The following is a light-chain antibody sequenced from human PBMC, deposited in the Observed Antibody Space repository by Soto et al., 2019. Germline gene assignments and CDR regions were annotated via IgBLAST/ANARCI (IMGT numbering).Light chain of an antibody. J-gene: IGLJ1*01. CDR1: SSDVGGYKY. V-gene: IGLV2-14*01. CDR3: SSYSSSSTLEV. CDR2: EVS. Sequence: QSALTQPASVSGSPGQSITIACTGTSSDVGGYKYVSWYQQHPGKAPKLMIYEVSNRPSGVSNRFSGSKSGNTASLTISGLQAEDEADYYCSSYSSSSTLEVFGVGTKVTV.